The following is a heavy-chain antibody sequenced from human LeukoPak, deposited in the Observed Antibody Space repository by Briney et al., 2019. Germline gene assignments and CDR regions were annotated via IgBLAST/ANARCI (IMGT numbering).Heavy chain of an antibody. CDR3: AKCVAAAGGEDAFDI. CDR1: GFTFSSYA. D-gene: IGHD6-13*01. V-gene: IGHV3-23*01. CDR2: ISGSGGST. Sequence: GGSLRLSCAASGFTFSSYAMSWVRQAPGKGLEWVSAISGSGGSTYYADSVKGRFTISRDNSKNTLYLLMNSLRAEDTAVYYCAKCVAAAGGEDAFDIWGQGTMVTVSS. J-gene: IGHJ3*02.